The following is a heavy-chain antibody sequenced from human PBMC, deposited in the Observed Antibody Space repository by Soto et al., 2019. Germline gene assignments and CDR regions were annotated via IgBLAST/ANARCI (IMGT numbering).Heavy chain of an antibody. D-gene: IGHD6-19*01. CDR1: GGSISGSIYY. J-gene: IGHJ4*02. CDR2: IYYSGST. Sequence: PSETLSLTCTVSGGSISGSIYYWGWIRQPPGKGLEYIGSIYYSGSTSYNPSLESRVPISVDTSKNQFSLKLNSVTAADTAVYYCARQAGTIAVAGPDFDYWGQGTLVTVSS. V-gene: IGHV4-39*01. CDR3: ARQAGTIAVAGPDFDY.